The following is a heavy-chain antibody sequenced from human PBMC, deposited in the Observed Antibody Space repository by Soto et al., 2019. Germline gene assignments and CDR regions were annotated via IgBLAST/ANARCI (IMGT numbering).Heavy chain of an antibody. J-gene: IGHJ5*02. CDR2: MNPNSGNT. Sequence: QVQLVQSGAEVKKPGASVKVSCKASGYTFTSYDINWVRQATGQGLEWMGWMNPNSGNTGYAQKFEGRVNMTRNTSISTAYMELSSLRSEDTAVYYCARGRSPTGYFSGGSCWNWFDPWGQGTLVNGSS. V-gene: IGHV1-8*01. CDR1: GYTFTSYD. CDR3: ARGRSPTGYFSGGSCWNWFDP. D-gene: IGHD2-15*01.